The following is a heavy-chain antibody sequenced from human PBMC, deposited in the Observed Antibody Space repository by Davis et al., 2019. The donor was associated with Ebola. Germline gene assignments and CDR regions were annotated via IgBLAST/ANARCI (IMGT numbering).Heavy chain of an antibody. V-gene: IGHV3-7*01. CDR2: IKQDGSEK. D-gene: IGHD6-13*01. CDR1: GFTFSSYW. Sequence: GESLKISCAASGFTFSSYWMSWVRQAPGKGLEWVANIKQDGSEKYYVDSVKGRFTISRDNAKNSLYLQMNSLRAEDTAVYYCAKFIAAAGKRFDPWGQGTLVTVSS. J-gene: IGHJ5*02. CDR3: AKFIAAAGKRFDP.